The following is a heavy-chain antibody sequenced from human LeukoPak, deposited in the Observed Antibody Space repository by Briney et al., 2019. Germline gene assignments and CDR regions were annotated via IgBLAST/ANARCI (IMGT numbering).Heavy chain of an antibody. CDR3: ARHRSGYSSSWYVAPRYYFDY. V-gene: IGHV4-34*01. CDR1: GGSFSGYY. J-gene: IGHJ4*02. CDR2: INHSGST. Sequence: SETLSLTCAVYGGSFSGYYWSWIRQPPGKGLEWIGEINHSGSTNYNPSLKSRVTISVDTSKNQFSLKLSSVTAADTAVYYCARHRSGYSSSWYVAPRYYFDYWGQGTLVTVSS. D-gene: IGHD6-13*01.